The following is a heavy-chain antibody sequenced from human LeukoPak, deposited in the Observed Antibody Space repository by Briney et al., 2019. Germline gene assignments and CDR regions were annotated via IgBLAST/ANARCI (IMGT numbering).Heavy chain of an antibody. CDR1: GGSISSGSYY. CDR2: IYASGNT. CDR3: ARGRGSSWYYFDS. D-gene: IGHD6-13*01. J-gene: IGHJ4*02. Sequence: SETLSLTCTVSGGSISSGSYYWSWIRQPAGKGLEWIGRIYASGNTNYNPSLKGRVTMTVDTSKNQFSLNLSSVTAADTAVYYCARGRGSSWYYFDSWGQGTLVTVSS. V-gene: IGHV4-61*02.